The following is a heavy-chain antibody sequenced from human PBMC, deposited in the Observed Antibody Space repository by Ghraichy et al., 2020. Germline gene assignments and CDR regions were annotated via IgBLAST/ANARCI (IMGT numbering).Heavy chain of an antibody. D-gene: IGHD6-13*01. J-gene: IGHJ5*02. Sequence: LSLTCAASGFTFSSYAMSWVRQAPGKGLEWVSAISGSGGSTYYADSVKGRFTISRDNSKNTLYLQMNSLRAEDTAVYYCAKDKGSSSWTYGRFDPWGQGTLVTVSS. CDR3: AKDKGSSSWTYGRFDP. CDR1: GFTFSSYA. V-gene: IGHV3-23*01. CDR2: ISGSGGST.